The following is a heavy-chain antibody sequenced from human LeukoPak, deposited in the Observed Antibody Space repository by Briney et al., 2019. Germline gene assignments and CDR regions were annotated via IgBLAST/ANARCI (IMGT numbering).Heavy chain of an antibody. D-gene: IGHD3-10*01. J-gene: IGHJ4*02. CDR3: AKDESQVSYFDY. V-gene: IGHV3-30*02. CDR1: GFTFSSYG. Sequence: PGGSLRLSCAASGFTFSSYGMHWVRQAPGEGLEWVAFIRYDGSNKYYADSVKGRFTISRDNSKNTLYLQMNSLRAEDTAVYYCAKDESQVSYFDYWGQGTLVTVSS. CDR2: IRYDGSNK.